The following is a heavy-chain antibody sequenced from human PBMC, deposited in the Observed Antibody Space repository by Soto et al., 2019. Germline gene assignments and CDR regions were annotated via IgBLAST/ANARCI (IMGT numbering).Heavy chain of an antibody. J-gene: IGHJ4*02. CDR2: ISSSGSTI. Sequence: GSLRLSCAASGFTFSTYSMNWVRQAPGKGLEWVSSISSSGSTIYYADSVKGRFTISRDNAKNSLYLQMNSLRAEDTAVYYCASPGAAARPIWGQGTLVTVSS. CDR3: ASPGAAARPI. CDR1: GFTFSTYS. V-gene: IGHV3-48*04. D-gene: IGHD6-13*01.